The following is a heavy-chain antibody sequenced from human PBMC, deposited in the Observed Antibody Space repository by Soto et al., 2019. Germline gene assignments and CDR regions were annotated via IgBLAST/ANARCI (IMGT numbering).Heavy chain of an antibody. CDR2: IYHDGST. Sequence: SETLSLTCAVSGYSISSGYYWGWLRQPPGKGLEWIGSIYHDGSTYCNPSLNSRVTLSIDMTNNHVSLVLNSVTAADTAVYYCARVGPWVPYYYDSSPYTFENWFDPWGQGTLVTVSS. J-gene: IGHJ5*02. CDR1: GYSISSGYY. V-gene: IGHV4-38-2*01. D-gene: IGHD3-22*01. CDR3: ARVGPWVPYYYDSSPYTFENWFDP.